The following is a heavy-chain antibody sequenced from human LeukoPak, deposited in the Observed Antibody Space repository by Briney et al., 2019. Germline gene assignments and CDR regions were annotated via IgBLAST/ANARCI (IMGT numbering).Heavy chain of an antibody. V-gene: IGHV1-18*01. CDR2: ISAYNGNT. Sequence: GASVKVSCKASGYTFTSYGISWVRQAPGQGLEWMGWISAYNGNTNYAQKLQGRVTMTTDTSTSTAYMELRSLRSDDTAVYYCARDGPFCSSTSCQGDAFDIWGQGTMVTVSS. J-gene: IGHJ3*02. D-gene: IGHD2-2*01. CDR1: GYTFTSYG. CDR3: ARDGPFCSSTSCQGDAFDI.